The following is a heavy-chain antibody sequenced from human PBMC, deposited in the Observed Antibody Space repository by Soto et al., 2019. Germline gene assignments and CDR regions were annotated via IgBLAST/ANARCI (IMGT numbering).Heavy chain of an antibody. CDR2: ISSSSSYI. V-gene: IGHV3-21*01. J-gene: IGHJ4*02. D-gene: IGHD3-3*01. Sequence: GGSLRLSCAASVFTFSSYSMNWVRQAPGKGLEWVSSISSSSSYIYYADSVKGRFTISRDNAKNSLYLQMNSLRAEDTAVYYCARSTFDGLITIFGVVNGPFDYWGQGTLVTVSS. CDR1: VFTFSSYS. CDR3: ARSTFDGLITIFGVVNGPFDY.